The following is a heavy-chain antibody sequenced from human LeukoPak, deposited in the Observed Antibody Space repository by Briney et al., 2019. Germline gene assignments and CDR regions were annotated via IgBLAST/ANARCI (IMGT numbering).Heavy chain of an antibody. D-gene: IGHD2-15*01. Sequence: SETLSLTCTVPGGSISSYYWSWIRQPAGKGLEWIGRIYTSGSTNYNPSLKSRVTMSVDTSKNQFSLKLSSVTAADTAVYYCARDLNCSGGSCGDYWGQGTLVTVSS. J-gene: IGHJ4*02. CDR3: ARDLNCSGGSCGDY. CDR1: GGSISSYY. CDR2: IYTSGST. V-gene: IGHV4-4*07.